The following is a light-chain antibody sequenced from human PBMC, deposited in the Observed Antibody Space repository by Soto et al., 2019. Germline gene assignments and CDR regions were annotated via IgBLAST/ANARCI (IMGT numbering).Light chain of an antibody. Sequence: QSVLTQPASVSGSLGQSITISCTGTTSDVGGYNYVSWYQQHPGKAPILMIYEVTNRPSGVSNRFSGSKSGNTASPTISGLQVEDEAEYYCGSYTGSITYVFGTGTKVTVL. CDR2: EVT. CDR1: TSDVGGYNY. J-gene: IGLJ1*01. V-gene: IGLV2-14*01. CDR3: GSYTGSITYV.